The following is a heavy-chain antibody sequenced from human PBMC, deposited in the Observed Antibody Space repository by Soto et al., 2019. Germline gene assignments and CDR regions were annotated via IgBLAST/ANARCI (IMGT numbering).Heavy chain of an antibody. J-gene: IGHJ5*02. Sequence: SETLSLTCAVYGGSFSGYYWSWIRQPPGKGLEWIGEINHSGSTNYNPSLKSRVTISVDTSKNQFSLKLSSVTAADTAVYYCATRVVVVAATLSGNWFDPWGQGTLVTVSS. V-gene: IGHV4-34*01. D-gene: IGHD2-15*01. CDR1: GGSFSGYY. CDR2: INHSGST. CDR3: ATRVVVVAATLSGNWFDP.